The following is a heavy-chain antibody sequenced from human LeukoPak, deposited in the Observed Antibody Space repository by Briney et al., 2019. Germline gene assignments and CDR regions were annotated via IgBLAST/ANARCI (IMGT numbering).Heavy chain of an antibody. CDR1: GFTFSTYT. Sequence: GGSLRLSCVASGFTFSTYTMHWVRQAPGKGLEWVALTSYDGTNKYYADSVTGRFTISRDNSKNTLYLQMNSLRAEDTAVYYCARDYGDSPTQYYFDYWGQGTLVTVSS. CDR3: ARDYGDSPTQYYFDY. CDR2: TSYDGTNK. J-gene: IGHJ4*02. V-gene: IGHV3-30-3*01. D-gene: IGHD4-17*01.